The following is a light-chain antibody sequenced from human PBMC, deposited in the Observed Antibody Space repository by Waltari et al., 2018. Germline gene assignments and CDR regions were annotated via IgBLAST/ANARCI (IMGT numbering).Light chain of an antibody. CDR3: QVWDTSNDYLVV. CDR1: NIGNKG. V-gene: IGLV3-21*02. J-gene: IGLJ2*01. CDR2: DNR. Sequence: SFMLTQPPSVSVAPGLTARITCGGNNIGNKGVHWYQPKPGQAPVLVVYDNRDRPSGVPERFSGANSGNTATLTISRVEAGDEADYYCQVWDTSNDYLVVFGGGTKLTVL.